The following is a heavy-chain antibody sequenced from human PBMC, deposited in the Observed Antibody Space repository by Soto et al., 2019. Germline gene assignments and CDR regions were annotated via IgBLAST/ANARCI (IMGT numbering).Heavy chain of an antibody. D-gene: IGHD2-8*01. Sequence: QVQLQESGPGLVKPSQTLSLTCTVSGGSISSGDYYWSWIRQPPGKGLEWIGYIYYSGSTYYNPSLKSRVTISVDTSKNQFSLKLSSVTAADTAVYYCARDSLAADDTYNGPYGMDVWGQGTTVTVSS. CDR1: GGSISSGDYY. J-gene: IGHJ6*02. CDR2: IYYSGST. CDR3: ARDSLAADDTYNGPYGMDV. V-gene: IGHV4-30-4*01.